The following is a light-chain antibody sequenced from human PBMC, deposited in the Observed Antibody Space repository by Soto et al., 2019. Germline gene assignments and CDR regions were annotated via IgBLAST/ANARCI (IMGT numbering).Light chain of an antibody. V-gene: IGKV3-15*01. CDR1: HAVSSS. CDR3: LPYHNWPLT. CDR2: GAS. Sequence: EIVRTQSPATPSASPGERATLSCRASHAVSSSLAWYQQKPGQAPRLLIYGASTGATDIPARFSGSGSGTDFSLTISSLQSEDFAVYYCLPYHNWPLTFGGGTKV. J-gene: IGKJ4*01.